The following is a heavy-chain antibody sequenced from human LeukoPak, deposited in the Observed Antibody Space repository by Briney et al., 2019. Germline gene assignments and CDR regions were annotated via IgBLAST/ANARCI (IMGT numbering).Heavy chain of an antibody. CDR3: ARAARTLAAPRN. V-gene: IGHV3-30*04. Sequence: GGSLRLSCAASRFTFSSYAMHWVRQAPGKGLEWVAVISYDGSNKYYADSVKGRYTISRDNSKNTLYLQMNSLRAEDTAVYYCARAARTLAAPRNWGQGTLVTVSS. J-gene: IGHJ4*02. CDR1: RFTFSSYA. CDR2: ISYDGSNK. D-gene: IGHD6-6*01.